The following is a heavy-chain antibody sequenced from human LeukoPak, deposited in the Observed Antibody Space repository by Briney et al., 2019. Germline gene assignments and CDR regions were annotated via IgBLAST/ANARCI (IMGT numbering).Heavy chain of an antibody. CDR1: GYTFTNYG. CDR2: ISVYNGNT. D-gene: IGHD3-22*01. J-gene: IGHJ4*02. Sequence: ASVKVSCKASGYTFTNYGITWVRQAPGQGLEWMGWISVYNGNTNYAQKLQGRVTMTTDTSTSTAYMELRSLRSDDTAVYYCARGFAHYDSSSYDYWGQGTLVTVSS. V-gene: IGHV1-18*01. CDR3: ARGFAHYDSSSYDY.